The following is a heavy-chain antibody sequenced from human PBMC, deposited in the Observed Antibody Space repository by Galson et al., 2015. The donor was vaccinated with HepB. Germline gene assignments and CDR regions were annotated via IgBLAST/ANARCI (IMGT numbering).Heavy chain of an antibody. D-gene: IGHD3-22*01. Sequence: SLRLSCAASGFTFSGSAMHWVRQASGKGLEWVGRIRSKANSYATAYAASVKGRFTISRDDSKNTAYLQMNSLKTEDTAVYYCTRHYDSSGYRDYYYYYYYMDVWGKGTTVTVSS. CDR3: TRHYDSSGYRDYYYYYYYMDV. CDR1: GFTFSGSA. CDR2: IRSKANSYAT. J-gene: IGHJ6*03. V-gene: IGHV3-73*01.